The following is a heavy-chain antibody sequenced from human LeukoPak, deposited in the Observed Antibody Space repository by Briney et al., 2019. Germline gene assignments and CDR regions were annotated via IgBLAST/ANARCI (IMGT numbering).Heavy chain of an antibody. V-gene: IGHV5-51*01. Sequence: GESLKISCKGSGYSFTSYWIGWVRQMPGKGLEWMGIIYPGDSDTRYSPSFQGQVTISADKSISTAYLQRSSLKASDTAMYYCARSYYYDSSGYYPLDAFDIWGQGTMVTVSS. D-gene: IGHD3-22*01. J-gene: IGHJ3*02. CDR2: IYPGDSDT. CDR1: GYSFTSYW. CDR3: ARSYYYDSSGYYPLDAFDI.